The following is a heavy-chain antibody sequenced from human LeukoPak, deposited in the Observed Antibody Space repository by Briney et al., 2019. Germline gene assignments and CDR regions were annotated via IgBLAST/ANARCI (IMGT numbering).Heavy chain of an antibody. CDR2: INAGNGNT. Sequence: ASVKVSCKASGYTFTSYAMHWVRQAPGQILEWIGWINAGNGNTKYSPQFQGRVTITRDTSASTAYMELSSLRSEDTAVFFFKQKTAYDILTGYLDYWGQGTLVTVSS. D-gene: IGHD3-9*01. CDR3: KQKTAYDILTGYLDY. CDR1: GYTFTSYA. V-gene: IGHV1-3*01. J-gene: IGHJ4*02.